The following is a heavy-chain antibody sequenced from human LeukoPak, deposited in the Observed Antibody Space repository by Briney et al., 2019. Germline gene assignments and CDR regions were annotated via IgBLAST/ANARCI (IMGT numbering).Heavy chain of an antibody. Sequence: PGGSLRLSCAASGFTFSSYSMNWVRQAPGKGLEWVSYISSSSSTIYYADSVKGRFTISRDNAKNSLYLQMNSLRAGDTAVYYCARAVSLTKYVMDVWGQGTTVTVSS. CDR3: ARAVSLTKYVMDV. D-gene: IGHD2-8*01. CDR1: GFTFSSYS. CDR2: ISSSSSTI. V-gene: IGHV3-48*01. J-gene: IGHJ6*02.